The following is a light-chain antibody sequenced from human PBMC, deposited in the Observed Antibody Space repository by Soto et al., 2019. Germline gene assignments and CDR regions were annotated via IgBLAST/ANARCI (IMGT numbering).Light chain of an antibody. CDR1: QSVSSSY. CDR2: GAS. V-gene: IGKV3-20*01. CDR3: QQYGSSPT. J-gene: IGKJ4*01. Sequence: EIVLTQSPGTLSLSPGERATLSCRASQSVSSSYLAWYQQKPGQAPRLLIYGASSRATGIPDRFSGSGSGTDFTLTISRLEPEDFAGSYCQQYGSSPTFGGGTKVEIK.